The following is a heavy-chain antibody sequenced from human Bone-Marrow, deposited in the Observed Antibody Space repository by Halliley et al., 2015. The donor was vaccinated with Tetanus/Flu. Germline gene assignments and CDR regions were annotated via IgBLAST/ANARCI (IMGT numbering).Heavy chain of an antibody. CDR2: LHSGGTT. V-gene: IGHV3-66*01. CDR3: AKDLGYESVGYVPGY. J-gene: IGHJ4*02. Sequence: SVLHSGGTTYFADSVKDRFSISRDTSRNMLFLQMNDLRAEDTAVYYCAKDLGYESVGYVPGYWGQGTLVTVSS. D-gene: IGHD3-22*01.